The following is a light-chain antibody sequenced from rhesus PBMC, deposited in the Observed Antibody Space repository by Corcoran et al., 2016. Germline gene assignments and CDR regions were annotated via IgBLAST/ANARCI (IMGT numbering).Light chain of an antibody. CDR3: LQHSNWPFT. V-gene: IGKV3-24*01. J-gene: IGKJ3*01. CDR1: QSVSSS. CDR2: GAS. Sequence: EIVMTQSPATLSLSPGERATLSCRASQSVSSSLAWYQQKPGQAPRLLSYGASSRATGIPDRVSGRGSGTDFTLTISSLEPECVAVYYCLQHSNWPFTFGPGTKLDIK.